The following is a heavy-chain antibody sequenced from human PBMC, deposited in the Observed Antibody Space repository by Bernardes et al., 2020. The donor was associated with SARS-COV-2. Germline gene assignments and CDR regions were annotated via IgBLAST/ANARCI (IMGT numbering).Heavy chain of an antibody. Sequence: ASVKVSCKASGYTFTTYYMHWVRQAPGQGLEWMGTFNPSGGSTSYAQKFQGRVTMTRDTSTSTLYMDLSSLRSEDTAVYYCARGEKVTATTDDHFDYWGQGTLVTVSS. V-gene: IGHV1-46*01. J-gene: IGHJ4*02. CDR3: ARGEKVTATTDDHFDY. CDR2: FNPSGGST. CDR1: GYTFTTYY. D-gene: IGHD4-17*01.